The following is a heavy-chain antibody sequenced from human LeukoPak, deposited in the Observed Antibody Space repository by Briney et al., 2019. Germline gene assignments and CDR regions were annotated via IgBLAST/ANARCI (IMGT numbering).Heavy chain of an antibody. D-gene: IGHD1-14*01. CDR1: GFTLSSYE. Sequence: GGSLRLSCTASGFTLSSYEMSWIRQAPGKGLEWVSSIDYRGGSTHYADSVMGRFTISRDNSKNPLYLQMNSLSAEDTAVYYCAKLVLDRGYFDYWGQGTLVTVSS. V-gene: IGHV3-23*01. CDR3: AKLVLDRGYFDY. J-gene: IGHJ4*02. CDR2: IDYRGGST.